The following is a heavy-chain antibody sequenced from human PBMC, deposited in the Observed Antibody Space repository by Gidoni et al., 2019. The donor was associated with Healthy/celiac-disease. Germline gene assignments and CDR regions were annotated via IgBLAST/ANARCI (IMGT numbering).Heavy chain of an antibody. Sequence: QVQLQQWGAGLLKPSETLSLTCAVYGGSFSGYYLSWIRQPPGKGLEWIGEINHSGSTNYNPSLKSRVTISVDTSKNQFSLKLSSVTAADTAVYYCARAWVEYSSSSGGVDYWGQGTLVTVSS. CDR3: ARAWVEYSSSSGGVDY. CDR1: GGSFSGYY. D-gene: IGHD6-6*01. J-gene: IGHJ4*02. CDR2: INHSGST. V-gene: IGHV4-34*01.